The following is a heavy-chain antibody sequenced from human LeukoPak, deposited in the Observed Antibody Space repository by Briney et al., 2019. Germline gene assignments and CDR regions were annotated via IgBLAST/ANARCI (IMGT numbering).Heavy chain of an antibody. CDR3: ARGIRYGNDF. D-gene: IGHD6-13*01. Sequence: SETLSLTCNVSGGSIINYYWTWVRQPPGKGLEWIGYIYDYGTTNYNPSLKSRVTISVDTSKNQSSLSLTSVTAADTAVYYCARGIRYGNDFWGQGTLVTVSS. CDR1: GGSIINYY. J-gene: IGHJ4*02. CDR2: IYDYGTT. V-gene: IGHV4-59*01.